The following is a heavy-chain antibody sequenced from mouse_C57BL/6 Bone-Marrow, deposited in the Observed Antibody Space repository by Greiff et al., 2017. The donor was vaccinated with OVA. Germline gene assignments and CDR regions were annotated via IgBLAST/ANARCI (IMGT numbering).Heavy chain of an antibody. CDR2: IWGVGST. CDR3: ASFQLGRFAY. Sequence: QVQLQQSGPGLVAPSQSLSITCTVSGFSLTSYGVDWVRQSPGKGLEWLGVIWGVGSTNYNSALKSRLSISKDNSKSQVFLKMNSLQTDDTAMYYCASFQLGRFAYWGQGTLVTVSA. CDR1: GFSLTSYG. J-gene: IGHJ3*01. V-gene: IGHV2-6*01. D-gene: IGHD4-1*02.